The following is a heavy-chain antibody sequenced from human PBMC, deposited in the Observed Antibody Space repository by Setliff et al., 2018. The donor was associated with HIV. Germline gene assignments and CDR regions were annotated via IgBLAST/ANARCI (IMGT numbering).Heavy chain of an antibody. CDR1: GDSIRSGDYY. CDR3: ASRIYYYDSNNFLREEGFDP. D-gene: IGHD3-22*01. J-gene: IGHJ5*02. CDR2: TFHTGYT. Sequence: SETLSLTCTVSGDSIRSGDYYWSWIRQSPEKGLEWIGYTFHTGYTYYNPSLKSRVTISIDTSKNQFSLNLTSVTAADTAVYYCASRIYYYDSNNFLREEGFDPWGQGTLVTVSS. V-gene: IGHV4-30-4*08.